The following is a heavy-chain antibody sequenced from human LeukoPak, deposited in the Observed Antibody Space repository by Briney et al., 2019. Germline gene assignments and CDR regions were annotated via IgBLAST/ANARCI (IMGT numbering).Heavy chain of an antibody. CDR1: GGTFSSYA. CDR2: IISIFGTA. D-gene: IGHD2-21*02. Sequence: ASVKVSCKASGGTFSSYAISWVRQAPGQGLEWMGGIISIFGTANYAQKFQGRVTITADESTSTAYMELSSLRSEDTAVYYRAREVPACGGDCYVFDYWGQGTLVTVSS. V-gene: IGHV1-69*01. J-gene: IGHJ4*02. CDR3: AREVPACGGDCYVFDY.